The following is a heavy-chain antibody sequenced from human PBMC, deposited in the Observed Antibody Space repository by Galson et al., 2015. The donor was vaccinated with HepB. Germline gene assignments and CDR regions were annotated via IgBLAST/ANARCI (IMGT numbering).Heavy chain of an antibody. CDR2: ISPDGNNK. CDR3: AKGPYSIILLSGGWFDP. CDR1: GVTFSNAG. D-gene: IGHD3-10*02. J-gene: IGHJ5*02. V-gene: IGHV3-30*18. Sequence: SLRLCCAVSGVTFSNAGMHWVRQAPGKGLEWVASISPDGNNKLYVDSVKGRFTISRDNSKNTLFLQMNSLTGEDTAVYYCAKGPYSIILLSGGWFDPWGQGTLVTVSS.